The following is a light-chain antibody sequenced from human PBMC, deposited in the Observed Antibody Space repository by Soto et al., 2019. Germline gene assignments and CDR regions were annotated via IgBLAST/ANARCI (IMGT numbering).Light chain of an antibody. CDR3: CSDAGSSTLV. J-gene: IGLJ2*01. V-gene: IGLV2-23*02. CDR2: EVS. CDR1: SSDVGSYDL. Sequence: QSALTQPASVSGSPGQSITISCTGTSSDVGSYDLVSWYQQHPGKAPKLMIYEVSRRPSGVSNRFSGSKSGNTASLTVSGLQAEDEAYYYCCSDAGSSTLVFGGGTKLTVL.